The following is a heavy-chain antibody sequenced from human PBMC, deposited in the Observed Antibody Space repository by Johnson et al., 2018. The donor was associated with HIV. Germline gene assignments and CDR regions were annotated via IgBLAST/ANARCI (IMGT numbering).Heavy chain of an antibody. V-gene: IGHV3-20*04. D-gene: IGHD6-19*01. Sequence: VQLVESGGGVVRPGGSLRLSCAASGFTFDDYGMSWVRQAPGKGLVWVSRVNGDGGSTSYADAVKGRFTISRDNAKDTLSLQMNSLRAEDTGVYYCARAQWLADDVFDVWGQGTMVTVSS. J-gene: IGHJ3*01. CDR1: GFTFDDYG. CDR2: VNGDGGST. CDR3: ARAQWLADDVFDV.